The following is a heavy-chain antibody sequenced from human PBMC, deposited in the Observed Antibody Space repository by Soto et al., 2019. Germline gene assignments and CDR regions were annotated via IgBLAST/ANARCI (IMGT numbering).Heavy chain of an antibody. Sequence: QVHLVQSGAEVKKPGASVKVSLKASGYTFTTYGIAWVRQAPGQGLEWMGWISAYNANTDYAQRLQGRVTITTDTSTSTAHMELRSLRSDDTAVYYCARGRYLDYWGQGSLVTASS. CDR1: GYTFTTYG. CDR3: ARGRYLDY. V-gene: IGHV1-18*01. D-gene: IGHD1-26*01. CDR2: ISAYNANT. J-gene: IGHJ4*02.